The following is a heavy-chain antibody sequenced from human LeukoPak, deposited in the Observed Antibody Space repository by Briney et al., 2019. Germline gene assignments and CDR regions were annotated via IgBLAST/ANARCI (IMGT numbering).Heavy chain of an antibody. J-gene: IGHJ6*02. CDR3: AREGSSSLVWDFYYGMDV. V-gene: IGHV1-69*04. CDR2: ITPILGIA. Sequence: GASVKLSCKASGGTFSSYTISWVRQAPGQGLEWMGRITPILGIANYAQKFQGRFTITADKSTSTAYMELSSLRSEDTAVYYCAREGSSSLVWDFYYGMDVWGQGTTVTVSS. CDR1: GGTFSSYT. D-gene: IGHD6-6*01.